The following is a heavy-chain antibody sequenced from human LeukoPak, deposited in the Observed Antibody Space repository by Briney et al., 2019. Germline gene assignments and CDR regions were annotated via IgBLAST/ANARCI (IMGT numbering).Heavy chain of an antibody. CDR3: AKIGNSFDFDY. V-gene: IGHV3-23*01. D-gene: IGHD5-18*01. CDR2: ISSSGGTT. CDR1: GFTFNSYA. Sequence: GGSLRLSCAASGFTFNSYAMGWVRQAPGKGLEWVSTISSSGGTTHYADSVKGRFTISRDNSKHTLDLQMNSLRAEDTAVYYSAKIGNSFDFDYWGQGTLVTVSS. J-gene: IGHJ4*02.